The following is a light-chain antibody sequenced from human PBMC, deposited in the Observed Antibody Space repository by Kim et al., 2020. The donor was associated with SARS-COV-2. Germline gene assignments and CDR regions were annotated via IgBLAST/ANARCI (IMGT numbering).Light chain of an antibody. Sequence: VVLTQSPATLSLSPGKRATLSCRASQSVSTYLTWYQQKPGQAPRLLIYDASKRATGIPDRFSGSGSGTDFALTISSLEPEDFAVYYCQQRSNWPPMYTFGQGTKLEI. V-gene: IGKV3-11*01. J-gene: IGKJ2*01. CDR1: QSVSTY. CDR2: DAS. CDR3: QQRSNWPPMYT.